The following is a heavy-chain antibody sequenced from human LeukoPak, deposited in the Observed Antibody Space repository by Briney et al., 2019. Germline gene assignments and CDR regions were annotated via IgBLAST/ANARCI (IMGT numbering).Heavy chain of an antibody. CDR1: GFTFSDYY. D-gene: IGHD3-22*01. J-gene: IGHJ5*02. V-gene: IGHV3-11*06. CDR3: AGVPHYYDSSGYYT. Sequence: GGSLRLSCAASGFTFSDYYMSWIRQAPGKGLEWVSYISSSSSYTNYADSVKGRFTISRDNAKNSLYLQMNSLRAEDTAVYYRAGVPHYYDSSGYYTWGQGTLVTVSS. CDR2: ISSSSSYT.